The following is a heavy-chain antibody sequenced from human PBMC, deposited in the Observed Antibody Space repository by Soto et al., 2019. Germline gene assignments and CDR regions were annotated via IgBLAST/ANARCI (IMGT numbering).Heavy chain of an antibody. CDR3: ARDAAVGLFDY. D-gene: IGHD1-26*01. V-gene: IGHV1-18*01. CDR2: ISAYNGNT. Sequence: QVQLVQSGAEVKKPGASVKVSCKASGYTFTSYGISWVRQAPGQWLEWMGWISAYNGNTKYEQKLQGKVTMTTDTSTSTAYVELRSLRSDDTAVYYCARDAAVGLFDYWGQGTLVTVSS. J-gene: IGHJ4*02. CDR1: GYTFTSYG.